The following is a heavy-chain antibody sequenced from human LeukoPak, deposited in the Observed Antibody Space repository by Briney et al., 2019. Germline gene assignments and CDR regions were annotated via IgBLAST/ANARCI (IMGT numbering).Heavy chain of an antibody. Sequence: PSETLSLTCTVSGGSISSYYWSWIRQPPGKGLEWIGYIYYSGSTNYNPSLKSRVTISVDTSKNQFSLKLSSATAADTAVYYCARLSAVAVGPVDYWGQGTLVTVSS. CDR3: ARLSAVAVGPVDY. V-gene: IGHV4-59*08. D-gene: IGHD6-19*01. CDR1: GGSISSYY. CDR2: IYYSGST. J-gene: IGHJ4*02.